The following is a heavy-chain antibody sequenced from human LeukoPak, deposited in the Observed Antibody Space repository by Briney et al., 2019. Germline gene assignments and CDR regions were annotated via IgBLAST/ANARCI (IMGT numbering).Heavy chain of an antibody. J-gene: IGHJ6*02. CDR3: ARAAADIVATYDYYYYGMDV. V-gene: IGHV1-69*04. CDR2: IIPILGIA. CDR1: GYTFTGYH. D-gene: IGHD5-12*01. Sequence: ASVKVSCKASGYTFTGYHMHWVRQAPGQGLEWMGRIIPILGIANYAQKFQGRVTITADKSTSTAYMELSSLRSEDTAVYYCARAAADIVATYDYYYYGMDVWGQGTTVTVSS.